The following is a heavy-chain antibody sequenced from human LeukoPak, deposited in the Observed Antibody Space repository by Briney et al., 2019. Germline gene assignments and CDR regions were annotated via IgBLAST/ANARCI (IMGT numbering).Heavy chain of an antibody. J-gene: IGHJ4*02. D-gene: IGHD2-8*01. V-gene: IGHV3-30-3*01. Sequence: GGSLRLSCAASGFIFDDYVMHWVRQAPGKGLEWVAVISYDGSNKYYADSVKGRFTISRDNSKNTLYLQMNSLRAEDTAVYYCASDRLGYCTNGVCSDLDYWGQGTLVTVSS. CDR3: ASDRLGYCTNGVCSDLDY. CDR2: ISYDGSNK. CDR1: GFIFDDYV.